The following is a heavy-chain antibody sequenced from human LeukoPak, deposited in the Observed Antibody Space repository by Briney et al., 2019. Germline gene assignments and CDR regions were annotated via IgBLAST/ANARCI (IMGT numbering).Heavy chain of an antibody. D-gene: IGHD1-26*01. CDR3: AARPWEIDH. J-gene: IGHJ4*02. Sequence: PSETLSLTCAVSRGSISNKYWWSWVRQPPGKGLEWIGEIYHSGNINYNPSLKSRVTISVDKSKNQFSLKLSSVTAADTAVYYCAARPWEIDHWGQGTLVTVSS. CDR1: RGSISNKYW. CDR2: IYHSGNI. V-gene: IGHV4-4*02.